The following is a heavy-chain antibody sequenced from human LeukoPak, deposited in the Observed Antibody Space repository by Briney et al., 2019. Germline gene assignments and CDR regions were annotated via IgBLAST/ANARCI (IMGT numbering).Heavy chain of an antibody. D-gene: IGHD3-22*01. CDR3: AKGRYESSGFNWAA. Sequence: SGGSLRLSCAASGFTFSNYAMTWVRQAPGKGLEWVSALSGSGGSAYYVDSVKGRFTISRDNSKNTLYLQMNSLRAEDTAVYYCAKGRYESSGFNWAAWGQGTLVTVSS. V-gene: IGHV3-23*01. CDR1: GFTFSNYA. J-gene: IGHJ4*02. CDR2: LSGSGGSA.